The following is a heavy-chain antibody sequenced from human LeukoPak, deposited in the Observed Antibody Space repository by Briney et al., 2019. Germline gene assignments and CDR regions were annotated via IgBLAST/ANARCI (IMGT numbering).Heavy chain of an antibody. D-gene: IGHD3-22*01. CDR1: GGTFSSYA. J-gene: IGHJ4*02. CDR2: IIPILGIA. CDR3: AREPTMIVVEYYFDY. V-gene: IGHV1-69*04. Sequence: ASVKVSCKASGGTFSSYAISWVRQAPGQGLEWMGRIIPILGIANYARKFQGRVTITADKSTSTAYMELSSLRSEDTAVYYCAREPTMIVVEYYFDYWGQGTLVTVSS.